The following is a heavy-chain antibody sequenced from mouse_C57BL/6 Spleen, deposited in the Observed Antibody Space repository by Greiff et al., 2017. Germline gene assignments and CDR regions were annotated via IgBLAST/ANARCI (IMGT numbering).Heavy chain of an antibody. CDR3: ARGSSGKGDYYAMDY. D-gene: IGHD3-2*02. J-gene: IGHJ4*01. CDR1: GYTFTSYT. CDR2: INPSSGYT. V-gene: IGHV1-4*01. Sequence: QVQLQQSGAELARPGASVKMSCKASGYTFTSYTMHWVNQRPGQGLEWIGYINPSSGYTKYNQKFKDKATLTADKSSSTAYMQLSSLTSEDSAVYYCARGSSGKGDYYAMDYWGQGTSVTVSS.